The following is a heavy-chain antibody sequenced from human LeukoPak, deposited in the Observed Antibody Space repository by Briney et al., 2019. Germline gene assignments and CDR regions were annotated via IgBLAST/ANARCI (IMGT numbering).Heavy chain of an antibody. V-gene: IGHV3-21*01. Sequence: GGSLRLSCAASGFTFSSYAMTWVRQAPGKGLEWVSSISSSSSYIYYADSVKGRFTISRDNAKNSLYLQMNSLRAEDTAVYYCARGVAAAGTIWFDPWGQGTLVTVSS. CDR2: ISSSSSYI. CDR3: ARGVAAAGTIWFDP. J-gene: IGHJ5*02. D-gene: IGHD6-13*01. CDR1: GFTFSSYA.